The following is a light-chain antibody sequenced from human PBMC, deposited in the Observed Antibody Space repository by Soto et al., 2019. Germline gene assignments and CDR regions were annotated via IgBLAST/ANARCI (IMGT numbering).Light chain of an antibody. CDR1: SGDVEGHDY. Sequence: QSVLTQPASVSGSPGQSITISCAGTSGDVEGHDYVSWYQQHPGRAPKLIMSEVTNRPSGVSDRFSGSKSGNTASLTISGLQAEDEADYYCSSYRSSSAPYVFGSGTKVTVL. CDR3: SSYRSSSAPYV. V-gene: IGLV2-14*01. CDR2: EVT. J-gene: IGLJ1*01.